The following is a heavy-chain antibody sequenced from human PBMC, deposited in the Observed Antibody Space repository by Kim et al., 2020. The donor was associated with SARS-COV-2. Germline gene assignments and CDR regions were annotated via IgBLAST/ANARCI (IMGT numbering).Heavy chain of an antibody. D-gene: IGHD3-22*01. CDR3: ARGYYDSSGYYPY. J-gene: IGHJ4*02. CDR1: AASISSYY. Sequence: SETLSLTCTVSAASISSYYWSWIRQPPGKGLEWIGYIYSTGSTNYNPSLKSRVSMSIDTSKRQFFLNLTSMSSADTAIYYCARGYYDSSGYYPYWGQGIPVTVSS. V-gene: IGHV4-59*13. CDR2: IYSTGST.